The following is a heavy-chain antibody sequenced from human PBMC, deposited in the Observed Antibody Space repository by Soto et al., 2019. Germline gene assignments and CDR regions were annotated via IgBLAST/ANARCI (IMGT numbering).Heavy chain of an antibody. CDR3: ARHDLVWFGEFQARNWFDP. J-gene: IGHJ5*02. Sequence: QLQLQESGPGLVKPSETLSLTCTVSGGSISSSSYYWGWIRQPPGKGLEWIGSIYYSGSTYYNPSLKSRVTISVDTSKNQFSLKLSSVTAADTAVYYCARHDLVWFGEFQARNWFDPWGQGTLVTVSS. D-gene: IGHD3-10*01. CDR1: GGSISSSSYY. CDR2: IYYSGST. V-gene: IGHV4-39*01.